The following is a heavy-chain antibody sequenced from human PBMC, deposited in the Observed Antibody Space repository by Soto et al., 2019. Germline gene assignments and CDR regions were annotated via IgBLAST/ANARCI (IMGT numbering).Heavy chain of an antibody. Sequence: QVQLQESGPGLVKPSQTLSLTCTVSGGYISSGDYYWSWIRQPPGKGLEWIGYIYYSGSTYYNPYLKSRVTIAVDTSKNQCSLKLSSVTAADTAVYYWARECVVPSASAPNNWFDPWGQGTLVPVSS. J-gene: IGHJ5*02. D-gene: IGHD2-2*01. V-gene: IGHV4-30-4*01. CDR1: GGYISSGDYY. CDR2: IYYSGST. CDR3: ARECVVPSASAPNNWFDP.